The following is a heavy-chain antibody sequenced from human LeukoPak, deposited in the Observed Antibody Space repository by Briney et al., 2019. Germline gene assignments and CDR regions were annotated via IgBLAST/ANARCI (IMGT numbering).Heavy chain of an antibody. J-gene: IGHJ4*02. CDR3: AREFAGRFGEFDY. D-gene: IGHD3-10*01. Sequence: GGSLRLSCAASGFTFSSYEMNWVRQAPGKGLEWVSYISSSGSTIYYADSVKGRFTIPRDNAKNSLYLQMNSLRAEDTAVYYCAREFAGRFGEFDYWGQGTLVTVSS. V-gene: IGHV3-48*03. CDR2: ISSSGSTI. CDR1: GFTFSSYE.